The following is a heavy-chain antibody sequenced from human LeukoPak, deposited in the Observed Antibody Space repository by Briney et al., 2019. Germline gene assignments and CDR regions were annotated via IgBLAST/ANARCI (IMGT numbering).Heavy chain of an antibody. D-gene: IGHD3-16*01. CDR2: IRGSDYTT. CDR1: GFTFNTFA. CDR3: AKDDDWGRYKH. J-gene: IGHJ1*01. V-gene: IGHV3-23*01. Sequence: PGGSLRLSCAASGFTFNTFAMSWVRQAPGKGLEWVSGIRGSDYTTYYADSVKGRFTVSRDNSKNTQSLQMNSLRAEDTAVYYCAKDDDWGRYKHWGQGTLVTVSS.